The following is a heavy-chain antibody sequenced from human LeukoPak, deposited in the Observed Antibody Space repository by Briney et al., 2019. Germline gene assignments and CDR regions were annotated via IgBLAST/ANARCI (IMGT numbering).Heavy chain of an antibody. CDR3: ARETYYYGSGRPRNFDY. V-gene: IGHV4-61*02. CDR2: IYTSGST. CDR1: GGSISSGSYY. J-gene: IGHJ4*02. D-gene: IGHD3-10*01. Sequence: PSETLSLTCTVSGGSISSGSYYWNWIRQPAGKGLEWIGRIYTSGSTNYNPSLKSRVTISVDTSKNQFSLKLSSVTAADTAVFYCARETYYYGSGRPRNFDYWGQGTLVTVSS.